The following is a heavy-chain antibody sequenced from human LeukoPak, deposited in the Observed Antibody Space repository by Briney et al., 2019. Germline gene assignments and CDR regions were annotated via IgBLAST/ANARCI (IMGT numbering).Heavy chain of an antibody. CDR1: GYTFTSYG. V-gene: IGHV1-18*01. D-gene: IGHD2-21*02. J-gene: IGHJ4*02. Sequence: RASVKVSCKASGYTFTSYGISWVRQAPGQGLEWMGWISAYSGNTNYAQKLQGRVTMTTDTSTSTAYMELRSLRSDDTAVYYCARDGGVVVTATSFDYWGQGTLVTVSS. CDR3: ARDGGVVVTATSFDY. CDR2: ISAYSGNT.